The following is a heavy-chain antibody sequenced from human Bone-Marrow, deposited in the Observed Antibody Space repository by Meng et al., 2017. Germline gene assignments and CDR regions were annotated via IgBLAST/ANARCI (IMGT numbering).Heavy chain of an antibody. CDR3: ARGYSSGRYHFDY. CDR1: GGSITSYY. D-gene: IGHD6-19*01. CDR2: IYSSGST. Sequence: SETLSLTCTVSGGSITSYYWSWIRQPAGKGLEWIGRIYSSGSTNYNPSLKSRLTMSIDTSKNQFSLKVNSVTAADTAVYYCARGYSSGRYHFDYWGPGTLVTVSS. J-gene: IGHJ4*02. V-gene: IGHV4-4*07.